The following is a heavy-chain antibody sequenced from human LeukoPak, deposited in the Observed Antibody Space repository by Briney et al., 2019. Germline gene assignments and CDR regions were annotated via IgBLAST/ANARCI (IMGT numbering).Heavy chain of an antibody. D-gene: IGHD3-10*01. V-gene: IGHV4-34*01. CDR1: GGSFSGYY. CDR3: ASCSVKFGELWG. CDR2: INHSGST. J-gene: IGHJ4*02. Sequence: SETLSLTCAVYGGSFSGYYWSWIRQPPGKGLEWIGEINHSGSTNYNPSLKSRVTISVDTSKNQFSLKLSSVTAADTAVYYCASCSVKFGELWGWGQGTLVTVSS.